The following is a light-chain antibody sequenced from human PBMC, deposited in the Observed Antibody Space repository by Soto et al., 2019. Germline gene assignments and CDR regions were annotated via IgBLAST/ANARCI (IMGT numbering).Light chain of an antibody. CDR2: AAT. CDR3: QQSYATPWT. CDR1: QSISSS. V-gene: IGKV1-39*01. Sequence: DIQMTQSPSSLSASVGDRVTITCRASQSISSSLNWYQQKPGKAPKLLIYAATSLQSGVPSRFSGSRSGTDFALTISSLQPEDFASYYCQQSYATPWTFGQGTKVEIK. J-gene: IGKJ1*01.